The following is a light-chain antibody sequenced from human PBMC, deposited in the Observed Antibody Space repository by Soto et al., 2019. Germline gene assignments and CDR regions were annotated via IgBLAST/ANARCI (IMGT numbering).Light chain of an antibody. CDR1: QSISNW. J-gene: IGKJ4*01. V-gene: IGKV1-5*03. CDR2: KAS. Sequence: DIQMTQSPSTLSASVGDRVTITCRASQSISNWLAWYQQKPGKAPNLLIYKASSLKSGVPSRFSGGGSGTEFTLTISCLQPDDFATYYCQQYNSYPLTFGGGTKVEIK. CDR3: QQYNSYPLT.